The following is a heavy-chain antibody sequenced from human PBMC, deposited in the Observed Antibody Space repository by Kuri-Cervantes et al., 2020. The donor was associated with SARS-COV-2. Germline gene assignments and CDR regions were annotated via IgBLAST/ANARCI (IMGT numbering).Heavy chain of an antibody. D-gene: IGHD6-13*01. J-gene: IGHJ6*03. CDR3: ARGVLSSSSWTCYYYYYMDV. Sequence: SVKVSYKASGGTFSSYAISWVRQAPGQGLEWMGGIIPIFGTANYAQKFQGRVTITTDESTSTAYMELSSLRSEDTAVYYCARGVLSSSSWTCYYYYYMDVWGKGTTVTVSS. CDR1: GGTFSSYA. CDR2: IIPIFGTA. V-gene: IGHV1-69*05.